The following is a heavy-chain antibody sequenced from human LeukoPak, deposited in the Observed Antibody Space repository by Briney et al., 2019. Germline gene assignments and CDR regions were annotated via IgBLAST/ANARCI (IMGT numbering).Heavy chain of an antibody. CDR3: AKEVVVIITTPTEAGFDY. Sequence: PGGSLRLSCAASGFTFSSYAMSWVRQAPGKGLEWVSAISGSGGSTYYADSVKGRFTISRDNSKNTLYLQMNSLRAEDTAVYYCAKEVVVIITTPTEAGFDYWGQGTLVTASS. D-gene: IGHD3-22*01. CDR2: ISGSGGST. J-gene: IGHJ4*02. V-gene: IGHV3-23*01. CDR1: GFTFSSYA.